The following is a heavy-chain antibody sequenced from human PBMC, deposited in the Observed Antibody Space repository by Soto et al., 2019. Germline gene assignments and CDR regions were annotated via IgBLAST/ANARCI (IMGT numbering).Heavy chain of an antibody. V-gene: IGHV1-58*01. Sequence: SVKVSCKASGFTFTSSAVQWVRQARGQRLEWIGWIVVGSGNTNYAQKFQERVTITRDTSTSTAYMELSSLRSEDTAVYYCAAESPYYYDSSGYHWGQGTLVTVPQ. CDR2: IVVGSGNT. J-gene: IGHJ5*02. CDR3: AAESPYYYDSSGYH. D-gene: IGHD3-22*01. CDR1: GFTFTSSA.